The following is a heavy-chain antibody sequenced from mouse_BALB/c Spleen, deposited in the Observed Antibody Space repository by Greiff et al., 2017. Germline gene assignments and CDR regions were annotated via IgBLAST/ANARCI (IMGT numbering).Heavy chain of an antibody. Sequence: EVKVVESGGGLVQPGGSRKLSCAASGFTFSSFGMHWVRQAPEKGLEWVAYISSGSSTIYYADTVKGRFTISRDNPKNTLFLQMTSLRSEDTAMYYCARSGYGRDYWGQGTSVTVSS. J-gene: IGHJ4*01. V-gene: IGHV5-17*02. CDR1: GFTFSSFG. CDR3: ARSGYGRDY. D-gene: IGHD3-2*02. CDR2: ISSGSSTI.